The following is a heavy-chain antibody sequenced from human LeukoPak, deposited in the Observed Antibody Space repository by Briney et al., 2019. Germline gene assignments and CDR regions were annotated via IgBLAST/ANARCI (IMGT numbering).Heavy chain of an antibody. CDR2: INPNSGGT. D-gene: IGHD6-13*01. V-gene: IGHV1-2*02. CDR1: GYTFTGYY. J-gene: IGHJ1*01. Sequence: ASVKVSCKASGYTFTGYYMHWVRQAPGQGLEWMGWINPNSGGTNYAQKFRGRVTMTRDTSISTAYMELSRLRSDDTAVYYCARVAAAPPWALQHWSQGTLVTVSS. CDR3: ARVAAAPPWALQH.